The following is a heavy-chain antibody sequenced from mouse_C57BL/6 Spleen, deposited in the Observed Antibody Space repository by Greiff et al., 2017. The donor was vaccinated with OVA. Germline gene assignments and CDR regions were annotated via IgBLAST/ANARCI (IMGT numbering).Heavy chain of an antibody. Sequence: QVQLQQPGAELVMPGASVKLSCKASGYTFTSYWMHWVKQRHGRGLEWIGTLDPKSGGIKYNEKFKSKATLTVDKPSSTAYMQLSSLTSEDTAVYYCASDDYEGCFADWGKGTLVTVSA. CDR2: LDPKSGGI. D-gene: IGHD2-4*01. J-gene: IGHJ3*01. CDR3: ASDDYEGCFAD. CDR1: GYTFTSYW. V-gene: IGHV1-72*01.